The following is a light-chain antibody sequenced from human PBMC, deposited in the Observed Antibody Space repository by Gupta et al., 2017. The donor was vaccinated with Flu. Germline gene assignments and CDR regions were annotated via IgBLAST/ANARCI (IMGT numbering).Light chain of an antibody. CDR1: NSNIGGNS. Sequence: QSVLTQPPSASGTPGQRVTISCSGSNSNIGGNSVNWYQLFPGTAPKLLIHSNHQRPSGVPDRFSGSKSGTSASLAISGLQSEDDADYFCATWDDSLKGWVFGGGTKLTVL. V-gene: IGLV1-44*01. J-gene: IGLJ3*02. CDR2: SNH. CDR3: ATWDDSLKGWV.